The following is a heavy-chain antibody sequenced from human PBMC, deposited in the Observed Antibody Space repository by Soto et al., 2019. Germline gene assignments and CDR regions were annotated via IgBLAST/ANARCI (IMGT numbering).Heavy chain of an antibody. J-gene: IGHJ4*02. D-gene: IGHD3-3*01. CDR1: GFSLTTSGVG. Sequence: QITLNESGPTVVKPAETLTLTCTFSGFSLTTSGVGVGWIRQSPGKAPEWLALIYWDDDKRYSASLKSRLTITKDTSKHQVVLTLASVDPADKATYYCAHRILRTVFGLVTTTAIYFDFWGQGTPVVVSS. CDR3: AHRILRTVFGLVTTTAIYFDF. V-gene: IGHV2-5*02. CDR2: IYWDDDK.